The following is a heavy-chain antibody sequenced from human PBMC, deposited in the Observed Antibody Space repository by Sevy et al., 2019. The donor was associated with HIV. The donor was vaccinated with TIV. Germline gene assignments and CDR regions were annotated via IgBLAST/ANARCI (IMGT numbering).Heavy chain of an antibody. J-gene: IGHJ4*02. CDR3: AKDLAVAGPYYFDY. CDR2: IRYDGSNK. Sequence: GGSLRLSCAASGFTFSSYGMHWVRQAPGKGLEWVAFIRYDGSNKYYADSVKGRFTISRDNSKNPLYLQMNSLRAEDTAVYYCAKDLAVAGPYYFDYWGQGTLVTVSS. V-gene: IGHV3-30*02. CDR1: GFTFSSYG. D-gene: IGHD6-19*01.